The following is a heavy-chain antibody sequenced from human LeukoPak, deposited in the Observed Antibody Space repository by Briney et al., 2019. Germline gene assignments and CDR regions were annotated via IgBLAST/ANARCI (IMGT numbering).Heavy chain of an antibody. CDR3: ARVSWFPGTSYYYMDV. J-gene: IGHJ6*03. Sequence: PSETLSLTCAVSGGSFSGYYWNWIRQPPGKGLEWIGEINHSGSTHYNPSLKSRVTISVDTSQKQFSLRLTSVTAADTAVYYCARVSWFPGTSYYYMDVWGKGTTVTVSS. CDR1: GGSFSGYY. V-gene: IGHV4-34*01. CDR2: INHSGST. D-gene: IGHD1-1*01.